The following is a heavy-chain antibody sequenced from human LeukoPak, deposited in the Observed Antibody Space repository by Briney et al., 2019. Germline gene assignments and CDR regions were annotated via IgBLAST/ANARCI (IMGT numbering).Heavy chain of an antibody. CDR1: GGSLSSSSYY. CDR2: IYETGST. Sequence: SETLSLTCSVSGGSLSSSSYYWGWIRQPPGRGLEWIGNIYETGSTNYNPSLNSRVTISVDTSKNQFSLKLSSVTAADTAVYYCVRPDDNSFDFWGQGTMVTVPS. CDR3: VRPDDNSFDF. V-gene: IGHV4-39*01. D-gene: IGHD3-9*01. J-gene: IGHJ3*01.